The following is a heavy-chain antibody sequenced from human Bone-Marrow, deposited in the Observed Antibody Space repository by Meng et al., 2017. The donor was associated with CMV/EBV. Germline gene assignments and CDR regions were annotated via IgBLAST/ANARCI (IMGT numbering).Heavy chain of an antibody. V-gene: IGHV3-21*01. CDR1: GFTFSSYS. J-gene: IGHJ6*02. CDR2: ISSSSSYI. D-gene: IGHD2-2*01. CDR3: ARGGREYQLLRLRLNYYGMGV. Sequence: GESLKISCAASGFTFSSYSMNWVRQAPGKGLEWVSSISSSSSYIYYADSVKGRFTISRDNAKNSLYLQMNSLRAEDTAVYYCARGGREYQLLRLRLNYYGMGVWGQGTTVPSP.